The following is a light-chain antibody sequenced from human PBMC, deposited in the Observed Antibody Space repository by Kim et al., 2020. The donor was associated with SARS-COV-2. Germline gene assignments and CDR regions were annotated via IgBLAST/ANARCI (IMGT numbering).Light chain of an antibody. Sequence: SPGESATLSCRASQSVSNVYLAWYQQKPGQAPRLLMYGASSRATGVPDRFSGSGSETDFTLTISRLEPDDFAVYYCQQYHRSPWTFGPGTKVDIK. CDR1: QSVSNVY. V-gene: IGKV3-20*01. J-gene: IGKJ1*01. CDR2: GAS. CDR3: QQYHRSPWT.